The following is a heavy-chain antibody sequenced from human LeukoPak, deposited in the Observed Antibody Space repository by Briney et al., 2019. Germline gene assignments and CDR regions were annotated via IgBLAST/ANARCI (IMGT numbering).Heavy chain of an antibody. D-gene: IGHD5-12*01. CDR3: ARDGSFDY. V-gene: IGHV1-2*02. Sequence: ASVTVSCTASGYTFTDYYIHWLRQAPGPGLERMGWISANIGGTNYAQKFRGRVTMTKDTSISTAYMELSGLTSDDTAVYYCARDGSFDYWGQGTLVTVSP. CDR2: ISANIGGT. J-gene: IGHJ4*02. CDR1: GYTFTDYY.